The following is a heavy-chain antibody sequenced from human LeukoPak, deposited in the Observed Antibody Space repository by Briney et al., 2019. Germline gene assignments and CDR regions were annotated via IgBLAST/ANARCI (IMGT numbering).Heavy chain of an antibody. CDR1: GGSFSGYY. CDR3: ARGPYVLRYFDWSHYFDY. CDR2: INHSGST. D-gene: IGHD3-9*01. J-gene: IGHJ4*02. V-gene: IGHV4-34*01. Sequence: SETLSLTCAVYGGSFSGYYWSWIRQPPGTGLEWIGEINHSGSTNYNPSLKSRVTISVDTSKNQFSLKLSSVTAADTAVYYCARGPYVLRYFDWSHYFDYWGQGTLVTVSS.